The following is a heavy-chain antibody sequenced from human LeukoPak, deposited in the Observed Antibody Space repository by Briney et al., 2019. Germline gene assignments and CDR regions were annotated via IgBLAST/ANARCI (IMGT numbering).Heavy chain of an antibody. CDR3: KVLRFLEWLLTPIIAFDY. V-gene: IGHV1-46*01. CDR1: GYTFTSYY. D-gene: IGHD3-3*01. Sequence: ASVKVSCKASGYTFTSYYMHWVRQAPGQGLEWMGIINPSGGSTSYAQKFQGRVTMTRDTSTSTVYMELSSLRSEDTAVYSPKVLRFLEWLLTPIIAFDYWGQGTLVTVSS. CDR2: INPSGGST. J-gene: IGHJ4*02.